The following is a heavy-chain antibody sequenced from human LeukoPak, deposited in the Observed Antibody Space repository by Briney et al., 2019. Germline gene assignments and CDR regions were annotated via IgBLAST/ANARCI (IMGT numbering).Heavy chain of an antibody. D-gene: IGHD6-13*01. CDR1: GYTFTSYG. CDR3: ARQSSSWYGPALGY. J-gene: IGHJ4*02. Sequence: GASVKVSCKASGYTFTSYGISWVRQAPGQGLEWMGWISAYNGNTNYAQKLQGRVTMTTDTSTSTAYMELRSLRSDDTAVYYCARQSSSWYGPALGYWGQGTLVTVSS. CDR2: ISAYNGNT. V-gene: IGHV1-18*01.